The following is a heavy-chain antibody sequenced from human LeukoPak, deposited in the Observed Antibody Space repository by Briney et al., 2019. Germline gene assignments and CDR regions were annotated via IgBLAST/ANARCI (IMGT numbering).Heavy chain of an antibody. Sequence: ASVKISCKASGYTFTSNYMHWLRQAPGQGLEWMGWINPNSGGTNYAQKFQGRVTITADKSTSTAYMDMSSLRSDDTAVYYCARNLWFGESSDAFDMWGQGTMVTVSS. D-gene: IGHD3-10*01. V-gene: IGHV1-2*02. CDR3: ARNLWFGESSDAFDM. CDR1: GYTFTSNY. J-gene: IGHJ3*02. CDR2: INPNSGGT.